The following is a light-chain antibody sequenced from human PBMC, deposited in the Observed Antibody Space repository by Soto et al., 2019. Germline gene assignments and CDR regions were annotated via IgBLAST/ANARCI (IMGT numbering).Light chain of an antibody. Sequence: QSALTQPRSVSGTPGQSVTISCTGTSTNVGGYNYVSWYQPYRGTAPRLMIYDVSERPSGVPDRFSGSKSGNTSSLTSSGLSAEDEADYYCCSYEATYRVFGGGTKLTVL. V-gene: IGLV2-11*01. CDR1: STNVGGYNY. CDR2: DVS. J-gene: IGLJ3*02. CDR3: CSYEATYRV.